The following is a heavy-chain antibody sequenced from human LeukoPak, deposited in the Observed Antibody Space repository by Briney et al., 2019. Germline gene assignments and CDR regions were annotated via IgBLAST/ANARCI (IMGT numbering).Heavy chain of an antibody. J-gene: IGHJ4*02. CDR2: IYYSGST. CDR1: GGSMNNYY. D-gene: IGHD6-19*01. V-gene: IGHV4-59*08. CDR3: ARANFIKYSSGWTFDY. Sequence: SETLSLTCTVSGGSMNNYYWIWIRQPPGKGLEWIGYIYYSGSTTYNPSLKSRVTMSVDTSKTQFSLQLSSVTAADTAVYYCARANFIKYSSGWTFDYWGQGTLVTVSS.